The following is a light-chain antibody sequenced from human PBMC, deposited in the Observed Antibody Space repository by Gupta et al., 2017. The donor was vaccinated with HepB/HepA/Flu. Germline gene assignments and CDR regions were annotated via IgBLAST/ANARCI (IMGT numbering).Light chain of an antibody. J-gene: IGKJ1*01. CDR2: ATS. V-gene: IGKV1-39*01. CDR3: QQSYSMPWT. CDR1: QSIGTS. Sequence: DIQMTQSPSSLSASVGDRVTITCRASQSIGTSLNWYQQKPGKAPKLLIYATSTLQRGVPSRFSGSGYGTDFTLTISSLQPEDFASFHCQQSYSMPWTFGQGTKVEIK.